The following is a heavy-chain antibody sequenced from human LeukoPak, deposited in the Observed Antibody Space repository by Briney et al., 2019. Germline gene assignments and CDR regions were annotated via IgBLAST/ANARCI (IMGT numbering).Heavy chain of an antibody. CDR2: INPSGGST. V-gene: IGHV1-46*01. CDR3: AGAEYYYDSSGYYPPSY. CDR1: GYTFTSYY. D-gene: IGHD3-22*01. J-gene: IGHJ4*02. Sequence: ASVKVSCKASGYTFTSYYMHWVRQAPGQGLEWMGIINPSGGSTGYAQKFQGRVTMTRDTSTSTVYMELSSLRSEDTAVYYCAGAEYYYDSSGYYPPSYWGQGTLVTVSS.